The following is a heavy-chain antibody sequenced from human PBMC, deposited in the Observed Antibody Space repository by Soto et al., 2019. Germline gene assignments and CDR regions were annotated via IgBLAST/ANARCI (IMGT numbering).Heavy chain of an antibody. J-gene: IGHJ6*02. V-gene: IGHV4-4*07. D-gene: IGHD6-13*01. CDR3: ARGSAAGVDYGMDV. CDR2: IYPSGGT. Sequence: SLTCTVSGGSISSYYWSWIRQPAGKGLEWIGRIYPSGGTNYNPSLKSRVTMSVDTSKKRFSLRLSSVTAADTAVYYCARGSAAGVDYGMDVWGQGTSVTVSS. CDR1: GGSISSYY.